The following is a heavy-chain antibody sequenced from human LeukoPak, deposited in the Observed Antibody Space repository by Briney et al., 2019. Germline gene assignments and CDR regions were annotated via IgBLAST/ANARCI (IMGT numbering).Heavy chain of an antibody. J-gene: IGHJ4*02. CDR3: ARLRYGTHWIRPLLYYFDY. CDR2: IYYSGST. D-gene: IGHD1-1*01. V-gene: IGHV4-59*08. CDR1: GGSFSGYY. Sequence: SETLSLTCAVYGGSFSGYYWSWIRQPPGKGLEWIGYIYYSGSTNYNPSLKSRVTISVDTSKNQFSLKLSSVTAADTAVYYCARLRYGTHWIRPLLYYFDYWGQGTLVTVSS.